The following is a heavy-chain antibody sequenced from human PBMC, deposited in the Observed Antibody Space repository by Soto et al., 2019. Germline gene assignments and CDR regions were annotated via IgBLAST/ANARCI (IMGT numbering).Heavy chain of an antibody. Sequence: GGSLRLSCAASGFTFSSYGMHWVRQAPGKGLEWVAVIWYDGSNKYYADSVKGRFTISRDNSKNTLYLQMNSLRAEDTAVYYCARGGSSHPSDYGRRYYYYYGMDVWGQGTTVTVSS. CDR1: GFTFSSYG. CDR3: ARGGSSHPSDYGRRYYYYYGMDV. J-gene: IGHJ6*02. CDR2: IWYDGSNK. D-gene: IGHD4-17*01. V-gene: IGHV3-33*01.